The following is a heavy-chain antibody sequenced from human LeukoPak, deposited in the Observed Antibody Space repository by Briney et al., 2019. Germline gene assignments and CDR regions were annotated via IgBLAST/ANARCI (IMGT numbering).Heavy chain of an antibody. J-gene: IGHJ3*02. CDR1: GFTFSSYS. D-gene: IGHD6-25*01. Sequence: PGGSLRLSCAASGFTFSSYSMNWVRQAPGKGLEWVSSISSSSSYIYYADSVKGRFTISRDNAKNSLYLQMNSLRAEDTAVYYCARDHPGGTRLGAFDIWGQGTMVTVSS. CDR3: ARDHPGGTRLGAFDI. CDR2: ISSSSSYI. V-gene: IGHV3-21*01.